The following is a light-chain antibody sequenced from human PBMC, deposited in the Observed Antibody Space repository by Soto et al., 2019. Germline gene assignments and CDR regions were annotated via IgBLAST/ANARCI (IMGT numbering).Light chain of an antibody. CDR2: AAS. J-gene: IGKJ1*01. Sequence: DIQFTQSPSFLSASVGDRVTITCRASQGISSYLAWYQQKPGKAPKLLIYAASSLESGVPSRFSGSGSGTDFTLTISCLQSEDFATYYCQQYYSFPWTFGQGTKVDIK. CDR3: QQYYSFPWT. V-gene: IGKV1-9*01. CDR1: QGISSY.